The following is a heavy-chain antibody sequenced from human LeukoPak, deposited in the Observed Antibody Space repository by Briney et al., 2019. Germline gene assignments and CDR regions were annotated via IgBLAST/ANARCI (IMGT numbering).Heavy chain of an antibody. Sequence: GGSLILSCAASGFTFSSYGMHWVRQAPGKGLEWVAVISYDGSNKYYADSVKGRFTISRDNSKNTLYLQMNSLRAEDTAVYYCAKVDTREDAFDIWGQGTMVTVSS. CDR2: ISYDGSNK. J-gene: IGHJ3*02. V-gene: IGHV3-30*18. CDR1: GFTFSSYG. D-gene: IGHD1-26*01. CDR3: AKVDTREDAFDI.